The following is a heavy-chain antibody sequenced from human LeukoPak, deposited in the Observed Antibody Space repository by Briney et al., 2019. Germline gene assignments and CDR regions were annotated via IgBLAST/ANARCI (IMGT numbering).Heavy chain of an antibody. J-gene: IGHJ4*02. CDR3: ARVSEGATRFDY. CDR2: ISYDGSNK. V-gene: IGHV3-30-3*01. CDR1: GFTFSSYA. Sequence: PGRSLRLSCAASGFTFSSYAMHWVRQAPGKGLEWVAVISYDGSNKYYADSVKGRFTISRDNSKNTLYLQMNSLRAEDTAVYYCARVSEGATRFDYWGQGTLVTVSS. D-gene: IGHD1-26*01.